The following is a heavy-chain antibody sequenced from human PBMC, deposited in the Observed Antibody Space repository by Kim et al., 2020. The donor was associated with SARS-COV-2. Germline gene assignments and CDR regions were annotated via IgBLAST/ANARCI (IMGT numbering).Heavy chain of an antibody. J-gene: IGHJ3*02. CDR2: IYYSGST. CDR3: AREGSYGSGSDEGRGAFDI. V-gene: IGHV4-59*01. CDR1: GGSISSYY. Sequence: SETLSLTCTVSGGSISSYYWSWIRQPPGKGLEWIGYIYYSGSTNYNPSLKSRVTISVDTSKNQFSLKLSSVYAADTAVYYCAREGSYGSGSDEGRGAFDIWGQGTMVTVSS. D-gene: IGHD3-10*01.